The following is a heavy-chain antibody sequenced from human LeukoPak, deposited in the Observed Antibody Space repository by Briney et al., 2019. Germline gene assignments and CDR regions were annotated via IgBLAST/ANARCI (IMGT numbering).Heavy chain of an antibody. CDR1: GGSFSGYY. D-gene: IGHD2-2*01. J-gene: IGHJ4*02. CDR3: ARLHLGYCSSTSCPGFDY. CDR2: INHSGST. V-gene: IGHV4-34*01. Sequence: SETLSLTCAVYGGSFSGYYWSWIRQPPGKGLEWIGEINHSGSTNYNPSLKTRVTISVDTSKNQFSLKMSSVTAADTAVYYCARLHLGYCSSTSCPGFDYWGQGTLVTVSS.